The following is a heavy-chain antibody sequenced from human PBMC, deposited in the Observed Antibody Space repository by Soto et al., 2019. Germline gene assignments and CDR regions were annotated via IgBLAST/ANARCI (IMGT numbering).Heavy chain of an antibody. V-gene: IGHV4-30-2*01. CDR2: IYHSGST. D-gene: IGHD2-2*01. J-gene: IGHJ5*02. CDR3: GSVPGP. Sequence: SETLSLTCAVSGGSISSGGYSWSWIRQPPGKGLEWIGYIYHSGSTYYNPSLKSRVTISVYRSKNQFSLKLSSVTASDTAVYYCGSVPGPWGQGTLVTVSS. CDR1: GGSISSGGYS.